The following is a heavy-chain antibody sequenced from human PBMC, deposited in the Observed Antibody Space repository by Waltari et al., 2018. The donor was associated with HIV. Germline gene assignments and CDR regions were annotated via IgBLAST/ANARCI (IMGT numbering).Heavy chain of an antibody. Sequence: QVRLEQWGAGLLKPSETLSLTCAVYGGSFTGYYWTWVRQSPGKGLEWIGESNNSGSSDYNPSFKSRVTMTFDRSKNQVSLKLNPVTAADTAVYYCARGPYEFDTGGFALVRGDYSYYYGLDVWGPGTAVTVSS. CDR3: ARGPYEFDTGGFALVRGDYSYYYGLDV. J-gene: IGHJ6*02. D-gene: IGHD7-27*01. CDR2: SNNSGSS. V-gene: IGHV4-34*02. CDR1: GGSFTGYY.